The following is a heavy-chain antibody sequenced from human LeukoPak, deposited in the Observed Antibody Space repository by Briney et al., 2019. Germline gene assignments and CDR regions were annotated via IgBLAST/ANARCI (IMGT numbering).Heavy chain of an antibody. V-gene: IGHV3-74*01. CDR3: ARFARAYSSSWYAVPPTAGDY. J-gene: IGHJ4*02. D-gene: IGHD6-13*01. CDR1: GFTFSSYW. CDR2: INSDGSTT. Sequence: GGSLRLSCAVSGFTFSSYWMHWVRQAPGKGLVWVSRINSDGSTTTYADSVKGRFTISRDNAKNTLYLQLNSLRAEDTAVYYCARFARAYSSSWYAVPPTAGDYWGQGTLVTVSS.